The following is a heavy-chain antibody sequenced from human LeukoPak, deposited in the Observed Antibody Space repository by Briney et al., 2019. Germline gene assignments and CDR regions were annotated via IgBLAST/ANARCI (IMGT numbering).Heavy chain of an antibody. J-gene: IGHJ4*02. CDR2: ISYDGSNK. V-gene: IGHV3-30*04. Sequence: GGSLRLSCAASGFTFSSYAMHWVRQAPGKGLEWVAVISYDGSNKYYADSVKGRFTISRDNFKNTLYLQMNSLRAEDTAVYYCARDPNYYGSGSYSFDYWGQGTLVTVSS. CDR3: ARDPNYYGSGSYSFDY. CDR1: GFTFSSYA. D-gene: IGHD3-10*01.